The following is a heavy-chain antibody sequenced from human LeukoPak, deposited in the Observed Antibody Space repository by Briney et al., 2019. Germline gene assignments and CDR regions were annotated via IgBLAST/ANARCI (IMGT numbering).Heavy chain of an antibody. CDR3: AGYDHSNYLAY. Sequence: SSETLSLTCTVSGVSISSNYWSWIRQPPGKGLEWHGLEWIGYIHANGDTNYNPSLNRRVTMSLDSSRRHLSLNLSSLTAADTAVYFCAGYDHSNYLAYWGQGILVTVSS. CDR1: GVSISSNY. CDR2: IHANGDT. D-gene: IGHD4-11*01. J-gene: IGHJ4*02. V-gene: IGHV4-4*08.